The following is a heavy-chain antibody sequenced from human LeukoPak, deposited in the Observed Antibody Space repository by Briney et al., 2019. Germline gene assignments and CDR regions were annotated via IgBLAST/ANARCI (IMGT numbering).Heavy chain of an antibody. CDR3: AKDGGALLWFGELSHHFDY. J-gene: IGHJ4*02. CDR1: GFTFSSYG. V-gene: IGHV3-30*18. D-gene: IGHD3-10*01. Sequence: GGSLRLSCAASGFTFSSYGMHWVRQATGKGLEWVAVISYDGSNKYYADSVKGRFTISRDNSKNTLYLQMNSLRAEDTAVYYCAKDGGALLWFGELSHHFDYWGQGTLVTVSS. CDR2: ISYDGSNK.